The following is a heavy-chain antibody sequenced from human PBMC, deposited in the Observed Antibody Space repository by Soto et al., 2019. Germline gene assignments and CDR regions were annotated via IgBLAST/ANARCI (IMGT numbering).Heavy chain of an antibody. J-gene: IGHJ6*02. CDR1: GFSFSDSY. D-gene: IGHD3-10*01. Sequence: QVQLVESGEGVVKPGGSLRLSCAASGFSFSDSYMSWVRQAPGKGLEWVSYISGTSGYSGYADSVKGRFTISRDNAKNSLYLQMNSLRVEDTAVYYCARDRGGYGPPDVWGQGTTVTVSS. CDR2: ISGTSGYS. CDR3: ARDRGGYGPPDV. V-gene: IGHV3-11*06.